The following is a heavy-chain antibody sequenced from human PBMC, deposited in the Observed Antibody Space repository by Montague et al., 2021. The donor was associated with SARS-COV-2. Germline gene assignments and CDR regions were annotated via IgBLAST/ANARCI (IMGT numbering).Heavy chain of an antibody. CDR3: ARGLESCGSGSHHFAP. D-gene: IGHD3-10*01. CDR1: GGPITTYY. J-gene: IGHJ5*02. Sequence: SETLSLTCAVSGGPITTYYWNWLRQPPGKNLQYIVYIYHRGSTTYSTSFKSRVSISVDKSKDQFSPKLCSVIAAETAVYYCARGLESCGSGSHHFAPWGQGTLVTVSS. CDR2: IYHRGST. V-gene: IGHV4-59*01.